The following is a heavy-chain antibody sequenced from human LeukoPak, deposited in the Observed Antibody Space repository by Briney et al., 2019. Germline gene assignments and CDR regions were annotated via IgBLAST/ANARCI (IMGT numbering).Heavy chain of an antibody. CDR1: GLTFSGSA. Sequence: GGSLRLSCAASGLTFSGSAMHWVRQASGKGLEWVGRIRSKTNNYATAYAASVKGSVTISRDDAKNTTYLQMNSLRAEDTAVYYCARGASSGWYGGDLSHPTGYWGQGTLVTVSS. J-gene: IGHJ4*02. CDR3: ARGASSGWYGGDLSHPTGY. D-gene: IGHD6-19*01. CDR2: IRSKTNNYAT. V-gene: IGHV3-73*01.